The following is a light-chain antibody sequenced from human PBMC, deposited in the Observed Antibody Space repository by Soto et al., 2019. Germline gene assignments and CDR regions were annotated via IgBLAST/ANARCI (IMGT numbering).Light chain of an antibody. J-gene: IGLJ1*01. CDR1: SSDVGGYNY. CDR2: DVS. Sequence: QSVLTQPASVSGSPGQSITISCTGTSSDVGGYNYVSWYQQHPGKAPKLMIYDVSNRPSGVSNRFSGSKSGNTASLTIPGLQAEDEADYFCSSYTSSTSYDFGTGTKVTVL. V-gene: IGLV2-14*01. CDR3: SSYTSSTSYD.